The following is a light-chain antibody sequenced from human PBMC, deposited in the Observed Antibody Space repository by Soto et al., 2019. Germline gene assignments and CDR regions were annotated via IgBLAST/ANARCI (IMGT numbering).Light chain of an antibody. CDR3: NSYTTSSSLYV. V-gene: IGLV2-14*01. CDR2: DVS. CDR1: SSDIGGYDY. Sequence: QSVLTQPASVSGSPGQSITISCTGTSSDIGGYDYVSWYQQYPGKAPKLMIYDVSNQPSGVSDRFSGSKSANTASLTISGLQAEDEADYYCNSYTTSSSLYVFVTGTKVPVL. J-gene: IGLJ1*01.